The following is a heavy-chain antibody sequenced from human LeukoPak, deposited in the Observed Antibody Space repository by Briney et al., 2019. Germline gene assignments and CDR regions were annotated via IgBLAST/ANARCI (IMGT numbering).Heavy chain of an antibody. J-gene: IGHJ5*02. CDR2: MNPSSGNT. CDR1: GYTFTSYD. V-gene: IGHV1-8*03. Sequence: ASVRVSCKASGYTFTSYDINWVRQATGQGLEWMGWMNPSSGNTGYAQKFQGRVTITRNTSISTAYMELSSLRSEDTAVYYCARGGGWLALNWFDPWGQGTLVTVSS. D-gene: IGHD6-19*01. CDR3: ARGGGWLALNWFDP.